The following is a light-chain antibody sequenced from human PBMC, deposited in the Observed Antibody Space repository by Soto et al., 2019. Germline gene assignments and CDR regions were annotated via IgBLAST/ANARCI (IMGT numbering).Light chain of an antibody. CDR2: AAS. V-gene: IGKV1-39*01. CDR3: QQRYTIPLI. CDR1: QNIDNY. Sequence: DMQMTQSPSSLSASVGDRVTITCRASQNIDNYLNWYQPKPGEAPKLLISAASTFQTGGPSSFSGSRSGTDFSLPISGLQPEDVATFLGQQRYTIPLIFGGGTKVDIK. J-gene: IGKJ4*01.